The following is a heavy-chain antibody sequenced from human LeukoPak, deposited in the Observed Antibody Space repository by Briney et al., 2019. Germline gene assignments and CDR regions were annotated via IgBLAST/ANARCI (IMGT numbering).Heavy chain of an antibody. CDR2: INEDGTGT. Sequence: GGSLRLSCAASGFAFSSSWMHWVRQAPGRGLVWVSRINEDGTGTSYADSVKGRFTISRDNTKNTLYLQMNSLRVEDTAVYYCSPIFYAPDYWGQGTQVTVSS. V-gene: IGHV3-74*01. J-gene: IGHJ4*02. D-gene: IGHD5/OR15-5a*01. CDR1: GFAFSSSW. CDR3: SPIFYAPDY.